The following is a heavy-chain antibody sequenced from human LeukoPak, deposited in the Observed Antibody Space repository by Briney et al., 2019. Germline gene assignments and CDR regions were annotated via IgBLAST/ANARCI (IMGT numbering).Heavy chain of an antibody. CDR3: ARDSMVRGVFYYYYYMDV. V-gene: IGHV3-48*03. Sequence: PGGSLRLSCAASGFTFSSYEMNWVRQAPGKGLEWVSYISSSGSTIYYADSVKGRFTISRDNAKNSLYLQMNSLRAEDTAVYYCARDSMVRGVFYYYYYMDVWGKGTTVTISS. D-gene: IGHD3-10*01. J-gene: IGHJ6*03. CDR1: GFTFSSYE. CDR2: ISSSGSTI.